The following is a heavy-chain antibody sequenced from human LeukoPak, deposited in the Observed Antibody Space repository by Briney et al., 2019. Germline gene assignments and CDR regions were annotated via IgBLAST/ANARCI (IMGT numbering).Heavy chain of an antibody. D-gene: IGHD3-10*01. V-gene: IGHV4-31*01. J-gene: IGHJ5*02. CDR2: IYYSGYT. Sequence: SETLSLTCTVSGDSISSGGYYWHWIRQHPVKGLEWIGYIYYSGYTYYNPSLKSQVTISIDTSKNQFSLRLSSVTAADTAVYYCARDGEKGFGELLPIGWFDPWGQGTVVTVSS. CDR1: GDSISSGGYY. CDR3: ARDGEKGFGELLPIGWFDP.